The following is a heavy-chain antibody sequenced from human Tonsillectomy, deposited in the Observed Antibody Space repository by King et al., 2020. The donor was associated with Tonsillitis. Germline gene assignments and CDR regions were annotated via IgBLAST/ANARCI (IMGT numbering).Heavy chain of an antibody. Sequence: VQLVESGGGLVKPGGSLRLSCAASGFTFSSYSINWVRQAPGKGLEWVSSISSSSNYIYYADSVKGRFTISRDNAKNSLYLQMNSLRAEDTAVYYCARIVVVDDAFDIWGQGTMVTVSS. D-gene: IGHD3-22*01. CDR1: GFTFSSYS. V-gene: IGHV3-21*01. CDR3: ARIVVVDDAFDI. CDR2: ISSSSNYI. J-gene: IGHJ3*02.